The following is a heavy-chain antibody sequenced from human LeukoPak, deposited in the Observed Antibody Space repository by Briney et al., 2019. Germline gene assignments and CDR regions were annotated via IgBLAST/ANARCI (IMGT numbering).Heavy chain of an antibody. CDR2: INSDGSST. D-gene: IGHD6-19*01. Sequence: GGSLRLSCAASGFTFSSYWMHWVRQAPGKGLVWVSRINSDGSSTSYADSVKGRFTISRDNAKNSLYLQMNSLRAEDTALYYCARDKTVADYNWFDPWGQGSLVTVSS. V-gene: IGHV3-74*01. J-gene: IGHJ5*02. CDR1: GFTFSSYW. CDR3: ARDKTVADYNWFDP.